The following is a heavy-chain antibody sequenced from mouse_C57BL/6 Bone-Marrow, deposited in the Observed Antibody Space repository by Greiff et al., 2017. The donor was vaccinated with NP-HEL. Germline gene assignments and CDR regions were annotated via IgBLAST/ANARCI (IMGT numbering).Heavy chain of an antibody. D-gene: IGHD3-2*02. J-gene: IGHJ2*01. CDR2: ISSGSSTI. CDR3: AREAAQATEYFDY. CDR1: GFTFSDYG. V-gene: IGHV5-17*01. Sequence: EVQVVESGGGLVKPGGSLKLSCAASGFTFSDYGMHWVRPAPEKGLEWVAYISSGSSTIYYVDTVKGRFTISRDNAKNTLFLQMTSLRSEDTAMYYCAREAAQATEYFDYWGQGTTLTVSS.